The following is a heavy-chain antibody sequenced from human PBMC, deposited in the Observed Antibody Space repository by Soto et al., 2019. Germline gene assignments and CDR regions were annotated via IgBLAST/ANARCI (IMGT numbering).Heavy chain of an antibody. Sequence: VGSLRLSCAASGFTFNTCAMHWVRQAPGKGLEWVALISYDASHTDYADSVKGRFTISRDSSDNTLSLIMNSLRPEDTAVYYCAKPSGKYYPEYRGMHVWGLGITVTVS. V-gene: IGHV3-30*18. J-gene: IGHJ6*02. CDR1: GFTFNTCA. CDR2: ISYDASHT. D-gene: IGHD1-26*01. CDR3: AKPSGKYYPEYRGMHV.